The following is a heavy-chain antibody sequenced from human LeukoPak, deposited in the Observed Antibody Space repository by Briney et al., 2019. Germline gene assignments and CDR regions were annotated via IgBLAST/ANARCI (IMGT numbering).Heavy chain of an antibody. CDR2: IYTSGST. CDR1: GGSISSYY. J-gene: IGHJ6*02. D-gene: IGHD6-13*01. V-gene: IGHV4-4*07. Sequence: SETLFLTCTVSGGSISSYYWSWIRQPAGKGLEWIGRIYTSGSTNYNPSLKSRVTMSVDTSKNQFSLKLSSVTAADTAVYYCARGLSSSWYLYYYYYGMDVWGQGTTVTVSS. CDR3: ARGLSSSWYLYYYYYGMDV.